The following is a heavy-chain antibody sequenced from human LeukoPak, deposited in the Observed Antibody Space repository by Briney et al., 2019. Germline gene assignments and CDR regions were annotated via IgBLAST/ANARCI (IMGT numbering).Heavy chain of an antibody. CDR1: GFTFSSYW. V-gene: IGHV3-53*01. D-gene: IGHD6-13*01. Sequence: GGSLRLSCAASGFTFSSYWMSWVRQAPGKGLEWVSVIYSGGSTYYADSVKGRFTISRDNSKNTLYLQMNSLRAEDTAVYYCARAIAAAGPLDYWGQGTLVTVSS. J-gene: IGHJ4*02. CDR2: IYSGGST. CDR3: ARAIAAAGPLDY.